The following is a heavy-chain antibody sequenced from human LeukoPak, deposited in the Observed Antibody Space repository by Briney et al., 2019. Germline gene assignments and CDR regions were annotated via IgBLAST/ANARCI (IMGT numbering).Heavy chain of an antibody. V-gene: IGHV4-61*08. J-gene: IGHJ4*02. Sequence: SETLSLTCTVSAGSIAGYAGYFWNWLRQPPGKGLEWIGYIYYSGSTNYNPSLKSRVTISVDTSKNQFSLRLTSVTAPDTAVYYCARCFDSKSTYFDSWGQGTLVTVSS. D-gene: IGHD5-12*01. CDR3: ARCFDSKSTYFDS. CDR2: IYYSGST. CDR1: AGSIAGYAGYF.